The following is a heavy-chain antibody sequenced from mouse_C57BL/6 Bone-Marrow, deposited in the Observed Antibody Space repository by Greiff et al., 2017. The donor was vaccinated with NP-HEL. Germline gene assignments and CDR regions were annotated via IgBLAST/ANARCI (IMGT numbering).Heavy chain of an antibody. D-gene: IGHD2-1*01. CDR3: ASSKSIYYGNPYYFYY. CDR1: GYSFTGYF. V-gene: IGHV1-20*01. Sequence: VQLKESGPELVKPGDSVKISCKASGYSFTGYFMNWVMQSHGKSLEWIGRINPYNGDTFYNQKFKGKATLTVDKSSSTAHMELRSLTSEDSAVYYCASSKSIYYGNPYYFYYWGQGTTLTVSS. J-gene: IGHJ2*01. CDR2: INPYNGDT.